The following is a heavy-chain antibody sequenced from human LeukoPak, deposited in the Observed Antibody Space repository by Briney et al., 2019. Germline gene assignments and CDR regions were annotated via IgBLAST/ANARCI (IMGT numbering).Heavy chain of an antibody. CDR3: ATTERIQLWFSLIKIDY. J-gene: IGHJ4*02. D-gene: IGHD5-18*01. V-gene: IGHV1-2*06. Sequence: GASVKVSCKASGYTFTGYYMHWVRQAPGRGLEWMGRINPNSGGTNYAQKFQGRVTMTRDTSISTAYMELSRLRSDDTAVYYCATTERIQLWFSLIKIDYWGQGTLVTVSS. CDR2: INPNSGGT. CDR1: GYTFTGYY.